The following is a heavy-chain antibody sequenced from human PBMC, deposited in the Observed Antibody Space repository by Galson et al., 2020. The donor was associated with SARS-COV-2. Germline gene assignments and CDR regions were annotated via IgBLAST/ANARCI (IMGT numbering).Heavy chain of an antibody. D-gene: IGHD6-19*01. V-gene: IGHV1-8*01. CDR1: GYTFTSYD. Sequence: ASVKVSCKASGYTFTSYDINWVRQATGQGLEWMGWMNPNSGNTGYAQKFQGRVTMTRNTSISTAYMELSSLRSEDTAVYYCARGREVYSSGWTGGDWFDPWGQGTLVTVSS. J-gene: IGHJ5*02. CDR2: MNPNSGNT. CDR3: ARGREVYSSGWTGGDWFDP.